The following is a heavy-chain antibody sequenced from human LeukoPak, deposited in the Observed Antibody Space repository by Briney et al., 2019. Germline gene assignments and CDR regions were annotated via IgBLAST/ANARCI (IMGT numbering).Heavy chain of an antibody. CDR2: IHYSGST. CDR1: GGSISSYY. D-gene: IGHD6-6*01. V-gene: IGHV4-59*01. Sequence: PSETLSLTCTVSGGSISSYYWSWIRHPPGKGLEWSGYIHYSGSTNYNPSLKSRVTISVDTSKNQFFLRLSSVTAADTAVYFCARDPSSYYYGTDVWGQGTTVTVSS. J-gene: IGHJ6*02. CDR3: ARDPSSYYYGTDV.